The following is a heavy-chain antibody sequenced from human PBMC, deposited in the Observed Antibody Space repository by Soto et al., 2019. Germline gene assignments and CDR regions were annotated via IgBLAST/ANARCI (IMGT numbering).Heavy chain of an antibody. Sequence: EVQLVESGGGLVQPGGSLRLSCAASGFTVSNYMSWVRQAPGKGLEWVSVINTGGNTYYADSVKGRSTISRDNSKNTLYLQMNSLRAEDTAVYYCARVDYSSYRQRYYGMDVWGQGTTVTVSS. D-gene: IGHD4-4*01. V-gene: IGHV3-66*01. CDR2: INTGGNT. CDR1: GFTVSNY. J-gene: IGHJ6*02. CDR3: ARVDYSSYRQRYYGMDV.